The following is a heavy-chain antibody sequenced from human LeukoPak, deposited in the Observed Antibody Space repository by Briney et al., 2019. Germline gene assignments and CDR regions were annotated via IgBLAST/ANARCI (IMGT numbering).Heavy chain of an antibody. CDR2: INPSVVGT. Sequence: SSVKVSCKASGGTFSSYAISWVRQAPGQGLEWMGVINPSVVGTTYAQRFQGRVTMTRDTSTSTVYMEVSGLRSEDTAVYYCTRELGGSYFDYWGQGTRVTVSS. CDR1: GGTFSSYA. V-gene: IGHV1-46*01. D-gene: IGHD1-26*01. CDR3: TRELGGSYFDY. J-gene: IGHJ4*02.